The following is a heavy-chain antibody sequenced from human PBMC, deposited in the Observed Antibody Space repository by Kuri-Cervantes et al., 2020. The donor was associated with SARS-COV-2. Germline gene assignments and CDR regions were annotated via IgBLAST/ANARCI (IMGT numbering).Heavy chain of an antibody. D-gene: IGHD3-22*01. CDR2: IKQDGSEK. J-gene: IGHJ3*02. Sequence: GGSLRLSCAASGFTFDDYGMSWVRRAPGKGLEWVANIKQDGSEKYYVDSVKGRFTISRDNAKNSLYLQMNSLRAEDTAVYYCARDYYDSSGYLGGDAFDIWGQGTMVTVSS. V-gene: IGHV3-7*01. CDR1: GFTFDDYG. CDR3: ARDYYDSSGYLGGDAFDI.